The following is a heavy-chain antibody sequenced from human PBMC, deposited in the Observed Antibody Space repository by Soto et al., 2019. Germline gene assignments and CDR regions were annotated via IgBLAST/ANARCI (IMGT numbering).Heavy chain of an antibody. CDR3: AKVGHSTPFDY. CDR1: GFTFSSYA. V-gene: IGHV3-23*01. J-gene: IGHJ4*02. CDR2: ISGSGGST. D-gene: IGHD2-15*01. Sequence: EVQLLESGGGLVQPGGSLRLSCAASGFTFSSYAMSWVRQAPGKGLEWVSAISGSGGSTYYADSVRGRFTISRDNAKNTLYLQMNSLRAEDTDVYYCAKVGHSTPFDYWGQGTLVTVSS.